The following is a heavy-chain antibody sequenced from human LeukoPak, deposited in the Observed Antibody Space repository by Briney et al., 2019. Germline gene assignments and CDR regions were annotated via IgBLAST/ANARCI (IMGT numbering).Heavy chain of an antibody. CDR2: GST. CDR1: GDPRSSITYY. J-gene: IGHJ4*02. CDR3: ARQGEDYYGSGSYYFDS. V-gene: IGHV4-39*01. Sequence: SETLSLTCTVSGDPRSSITYYWAWFRQPPGKGLEWIGSGSTYYNPSLKSRVIMPADMSSNQFSLKLTSVTAADTAVYYCARQGEDYYGSGSYYFDSWGQGTLVTVSS. D-gene: IGHD3-10*01.